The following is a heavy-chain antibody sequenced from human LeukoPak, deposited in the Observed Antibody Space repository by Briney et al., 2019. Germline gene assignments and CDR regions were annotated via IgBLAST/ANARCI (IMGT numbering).Heavy chain of an antibody. CDR3: AKDGGYLDYMHPFDP. J-gene: IGHJ3*01. D-gene: IGHD4-11*01. Sequence: GGSLRLSCAASGFTFRGYAINWVRQAPGKWLEWVSVISDSDSGGTTYYADSVKGRFTVSRDNSQNTMSLQMNSLRADDTAVYYCAKDGGYLDYMHPFDPWGQGTMVTVSS. CDR1: GFTFRGYA. V-gene: IGHV3-23*01. CDR2: ISDSDSGGTT.